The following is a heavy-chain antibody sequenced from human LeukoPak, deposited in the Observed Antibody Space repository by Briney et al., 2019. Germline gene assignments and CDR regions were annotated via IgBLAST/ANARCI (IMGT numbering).Heavy chain of an antibody. CDR1: GYTFTSYG. J-gene: IGHJ6*02. CDR3: AREGGDYVQDYYYYGMDV. D-gene: IGHD4-17*01. V-gene: IGHV1-69*13. Sequence: ASVKVSCKASGYTFTSYGISWVRQAPGQGLEWMGGIIPIFGTANYAQKFQGRVTITADESTSTAYMELSSLRSEDTAVYYCAREGGDYVQDYYYYGMDVWGHGTTVAVSS. CDR2: IIPIFGTA.